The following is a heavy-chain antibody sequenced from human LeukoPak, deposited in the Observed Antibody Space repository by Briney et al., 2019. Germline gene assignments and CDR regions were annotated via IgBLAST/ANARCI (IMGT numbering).Heavy chain of an antibody. D-gene: IGHD2-2*01. CDR2: INSDGSNT. CDR1: GFTFSSYW. V-gene: IGHV3-74*01. J-gene: IGHJ5*02. CDR3: AKDPRGYCSRTNCPNWFDT. Sequence: GGSLRLSCAASGFTFSSYWMHWVRQAPGKGLVWVSRINSDGSNTSYADSVKGRFSISRDNAKNTLYLQMSSLRAEDTAAYYCAKDPRGYCSRTNCPNWFDTWGQGTLVTVSS.